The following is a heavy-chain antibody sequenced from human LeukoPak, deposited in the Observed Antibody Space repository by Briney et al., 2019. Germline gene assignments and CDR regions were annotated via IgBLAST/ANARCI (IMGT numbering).Heavy chain of an antibody. Sequence: ASVKVSCKASGYTFTRYGISWVRQAPGQGLEWRGWISAYNANKKYAQKGQCRVTMATDTSTSTAYMELRSLTSDDTAVYYCARDYGYYGSGSYLGYWGQGTLVTVSS. V-gene: IGHV1-18*01. CDR3: ARDYGYYGSGSYLGY. J-gene: IGHJ4*02. CDR1: GYTFTRYG. D-gene: IGHD3-10*01. CDR2: ISAYNANK.